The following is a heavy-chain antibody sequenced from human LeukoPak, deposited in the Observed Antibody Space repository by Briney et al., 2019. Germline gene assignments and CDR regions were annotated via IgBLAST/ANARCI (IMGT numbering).Heavy chain of an antibody. CDR1: GGSIKSNNW. CDR3: ARDGSGWANTFDY. D-gene: IGHD6-19*01. V-gene: IGHV4-4*02. J-gene: IGHJ4*02. CDR2: IYHSGST. Sequence: PSGTLSLTCAVSGGSIKSNNWWSWVRQPPGKGLEWIGEIYHSGSTNYNPSLESRVTVSVDKSKNQFSLDLSSVTAADTAVYYCARDGSGWANTFDYWGQGTLVTVSS.